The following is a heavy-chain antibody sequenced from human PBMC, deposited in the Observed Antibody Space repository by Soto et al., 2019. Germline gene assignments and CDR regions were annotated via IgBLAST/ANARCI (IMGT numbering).Heavy chain of an antibody. CDR2: INHSGST. CDR3: ARGTTYSTSSYGY. V-gene: IGHV4-34*01. CDR1: GGSFSGYY. D-gene: IGHD6-13*01. J-gene: IGHJ4*02. Sequence: SETLSLTCAVYGGSFSGYYWSWIRQPPGKGLEWIGEINHSGSTNYNPSLKSRVTISVDTSKNQFSLKLSSVTAADTAVYYCARGTTYSTSSYGYWGQGTLVTVSS.